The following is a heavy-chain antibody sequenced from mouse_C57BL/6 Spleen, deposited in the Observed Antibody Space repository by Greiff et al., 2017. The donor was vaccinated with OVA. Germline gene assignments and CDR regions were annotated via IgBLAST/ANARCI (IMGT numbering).Heavy chain of an antibody. D-gene: IGHD2-4*01. CDR3: ARLNYDGYYYAMDY. CDR2: IWSDGST. J-gene: IGHJ4*01. V-gene: IGHV2-6*03. CDR1: GFSLTSYG. Sequence: VMLVESGPGLVAPSQSLSITCTVSGFSLTSYGVHWVRQPPGKGLEWLVVIWSDGSTTYNSALKSRLSISKDNSKSQVFLKMNSLQTDDTAMYYCARLNYDGYYYAMDYWGQGTSVTVSS.